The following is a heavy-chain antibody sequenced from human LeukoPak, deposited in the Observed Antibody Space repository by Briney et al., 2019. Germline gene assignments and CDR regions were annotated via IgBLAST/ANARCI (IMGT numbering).Heavy chain of an antibody. CDR2: INPSGGST. J-gene: IGHJ4*02. V-gene: IGHV1-46*01. CDR1: GYTFTSYY. CDR3: ATTMTNARDY. D-gene: IGHD3-22*01. Sequence: GASVKVSCKASGYTFTSYYMHWVRQAPGQGLEWMGIINPSGGSTSYAQKFQGRVTMTRDTSTSTVYMELSSLSSEDTAVYYCATTMTNARDYWGQGTLVTVSS.